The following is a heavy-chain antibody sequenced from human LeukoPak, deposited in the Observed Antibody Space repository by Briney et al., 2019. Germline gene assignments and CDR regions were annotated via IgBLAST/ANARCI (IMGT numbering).Heavy chain of an antibody. J-gene: IGHJ4*02. CDR3: AREVRVTTVLDY. V-gene: IGHV3-21*06. CDR1: GFTFSTYR. CDR2: ISSSSSYI. Sequence: GESLRLSCAASGFTFSTYRMNWVRQAPGKGLEWVSSISSSSSYIYYADSVNGRFTISRDNAKNSLFLQMNSLRAEDTAVYYCAREVRVTTVLDYWGQGTQVTVFS. D-gene: IGHD4-17*01.